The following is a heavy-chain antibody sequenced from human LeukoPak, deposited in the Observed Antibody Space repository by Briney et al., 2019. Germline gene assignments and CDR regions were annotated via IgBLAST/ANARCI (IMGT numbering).Heavy chain of an antibody. D-gene: IGHD3-22*01. CDR3: ARDYYDSNRYYSY. V-gene: IGHV1-2*02. CDR1: GDTFTCYY. CDR2: NKHNSGGT. J-gene: IGHJ4*02. Sequence: ASVRVSCKASGDTFTCYYMHWVRQGPGQGLEWRGRNKHNSGGTNYPQKFQGRVTMTRDTSISTAYMEMSRLRSDATAVYYCARDYYDSNRYYSYWGQGTLVTVSS.